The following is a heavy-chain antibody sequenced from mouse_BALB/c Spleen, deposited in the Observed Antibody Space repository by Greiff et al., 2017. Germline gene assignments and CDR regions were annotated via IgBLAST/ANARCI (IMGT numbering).Heavy chain of an antibody. CDR1: GYTFTDYN. D-gene: IGHD1-1*01. Sequence: SGPELVKPGASVKIPCKASGYTFTDYNMDWVKQSHGKSLEWIGDINPNNGGTIYNQKFKGKATLTVDKSSSTAYMELRSLTSEDTAVYYCARQGPPYYGSVGFAYWGQGTLVTVSA. CDR2: INPNNGGT. V-gene: IGHV1-18*01. CDR3: ARQGPPYYGSVGFAY. J-gene: IGHJ3*01.